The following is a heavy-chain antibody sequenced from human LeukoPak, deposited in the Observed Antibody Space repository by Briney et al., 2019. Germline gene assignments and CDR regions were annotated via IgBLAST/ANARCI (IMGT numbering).Heavy chain of an antibody. D-gene: IGHD3-16*02. CDR2: INHSGST. J-gene: IGHJ6*03. V-gene: IGHV4-34*01. CDR1: GGSFSGYY. Sequence: PSETLSLTCAVYGGSFSGYYWSWIRQPPGKGQEWIGEINHSGSTNYNPSLKSRVTISVDTSKNQFSLKLSSVTAADTAVYYCARLPYRVNYYYYYMDDWGKGTTVTVSS. CDR3: ARLPYRVNYYYYYMDD.